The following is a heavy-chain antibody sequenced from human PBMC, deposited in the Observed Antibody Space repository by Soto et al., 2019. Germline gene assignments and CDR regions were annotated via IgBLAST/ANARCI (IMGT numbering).Heavy chain of an antibody. CDR2: ISSSSSYI. V-gene: IGHV3-21*01. J-gene: IGHJ3*02. CDR1: GFTFSSYS. Sequence: WGSLRLSCAASGFTFSSYSMNWVRQAPGKGLEWVSSISSSSSYIYYADSVKGRFTISRDNAKNSLYLQMNSLRAEDTAVYYCARAGITGTIHDDAFDIWGQGTMVTVSS. D-gene: IGHD1-7*01. CDR3: ARAGITGTIHDDAFDI.